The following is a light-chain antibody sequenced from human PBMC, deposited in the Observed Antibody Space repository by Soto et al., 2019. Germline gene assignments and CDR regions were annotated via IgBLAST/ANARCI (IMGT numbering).Light chain of an antibody. CDR2: GAS. V-gene: IGKV1-16*02. CDR1: QGISNH. J-gene: IGKJ3*01. CDR3: QHYNSDPFT. Sequence: DIQMTQSPSSLSASVGDRVTITCRASQGISNHLAWFQQKPGKAPKSLIYGASNLQSGVPSKFSGSGSVTDFTLTISSLQPEDFETYYCQHYNSDPFTFGPGTKVDIK.